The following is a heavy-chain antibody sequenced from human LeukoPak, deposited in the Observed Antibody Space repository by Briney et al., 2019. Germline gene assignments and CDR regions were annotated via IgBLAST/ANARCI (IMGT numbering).Heavy chain of an antibody. V-gene: IGHV3-66*01. CDR2: IYSGGST. CDR3: AREGGSYGDYGPFDY. CDR1: GFTVSSNY. D-gene: IGHD4-17*01. Sequence: GGSLRLSCAASGFTVSSNYMSRVRQAPGKGLEWVSVIYSGGSTYYADSVKGRFTISRDNSKNTLYLQMNSLRAGDTAVYYCAREGGSYGDYGPFDYWGQGTLVTVSS. J-gene: IGHJ4*02.